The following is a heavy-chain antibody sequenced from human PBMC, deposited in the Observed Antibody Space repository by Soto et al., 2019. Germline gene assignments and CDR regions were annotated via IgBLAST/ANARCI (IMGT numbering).Heavy chain of an antibody. CDR3: ARSAHNYYGSGSYYY. V-gene: IGHV1-69*06. CDR1: GGTFSSYA. CDR2: IIPIFGTA. D-gene: IGHD3-10*01. J-gene: IGHJ4*02. Sequence: SVKVSCKASGGTFSSYAISWVRQAPGQGLEWMGGIIPIFGTANYAQNFQGRVTITADKSTSTAYMELSSLRSEDTSVYYCARSAHNYYGSGSYYYWGQGTLVTVSS.